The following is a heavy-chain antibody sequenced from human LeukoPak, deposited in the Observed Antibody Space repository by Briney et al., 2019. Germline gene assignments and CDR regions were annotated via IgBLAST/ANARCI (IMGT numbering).Heavy chain of an antibody. CDR2: ISGSGGST. J-gene: IGHJ6*04. V-gene: IGHV3-23*01. CDR1: GFTFSSYA. CDR3: AELGITMIGGV. D-gene: IGHD3-10*02. Sequence: GGSLRLSCAASGFTFSSYAMSWVRQAPGKGLEWVSGISGSGGSTYYAESVKGRCTISRDNSKKTLFLQMNSLRAEDTAVYYCAELGITMIGGVWGKGTTVTISS.